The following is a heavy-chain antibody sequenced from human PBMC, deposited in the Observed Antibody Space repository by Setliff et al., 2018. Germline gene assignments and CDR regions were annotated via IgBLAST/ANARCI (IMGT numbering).Heavy chain of an antibody. CDR2: ISPYNSNT. D-gene: IGHD2-2*01. Sequence: ASVKVSCKASGYTFTSYGISWVRQAPGQGLEWMGWISPYNSNTNYAQNFQGRVTMTTDTSTSTAYMELRSLRSDDTAVYYCARVLFHCSSTSCYLDAFDIWGQGTMVTVSS. V-gene: IGHV1-18*01. CDR3: ARVLFHCSSTSCYLDAFDI. CDR1: GYTFTSYG. J-gene: IGHJ3*02.